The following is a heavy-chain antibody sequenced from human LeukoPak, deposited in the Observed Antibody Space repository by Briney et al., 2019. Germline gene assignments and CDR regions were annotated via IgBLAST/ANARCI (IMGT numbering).Heavy chain of an antibody. CDR2: IYWDDDK. V-gene: IGHV2-5*02. CDR3: AHRRRGYSSGWYTVNYEY. J-gene: IGHJ4*02. CDR1: GFSLRTSGVG. Sequence: SGPTLVKPTQTLTLTCTFSGFSLRTSGVGVGWIRQPPGKALEWLALIYWDDDKRYSPSLKSRLTITKDTSKNQVVLTMTNMDPVDTATYYCAHRRRGYSSGWYTVNYEYWGQGTLVTVSS. D-gene: IGHD6-19*01.